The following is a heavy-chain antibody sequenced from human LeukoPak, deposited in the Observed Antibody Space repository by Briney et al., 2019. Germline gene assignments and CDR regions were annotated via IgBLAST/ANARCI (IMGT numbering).Heavy chain of an antibody. CDR2: INSDGSST. D-gene: IGHD1-26*01. CDR1: GFTFSSYW. CDR3: ARDLGHRVVGATTDY. V-gene: IGHV3-74*01. J-gene: IGHJ4*02. Sequence: QPGGSLRLSCAASGFTFSSYWMHWVRQAPGKGLVWVSRINSDGSSTSYADSVKGRFTISRDNAKNTLYLQMNSLRAEDTAVYYCARDLGHRVVGATTDYWGQGTLVTVSS.